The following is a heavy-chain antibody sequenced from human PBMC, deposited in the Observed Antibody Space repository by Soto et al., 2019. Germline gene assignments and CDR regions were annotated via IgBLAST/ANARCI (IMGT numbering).Heavy chain of an antibody. CDR1: GDSIIGIYH. D-gene: IGHD7-27*01. CDR2: IYHTGTT. V-gene: IGHV4-38-2*01. CDR3: ARGRYCLTGRCFPNWFDS. Sequence: PSETLSLTCAVSGDSIIGIYHWAWIRQSPGRGLEWIASIYHTGTTYYTPSLESRVTISVDTSKNQFSLRLSSVTAADTAVYFCARGRYCLTGRCFPNWFDSWGQGALVTVS. J-gene: IGHJ5*01.